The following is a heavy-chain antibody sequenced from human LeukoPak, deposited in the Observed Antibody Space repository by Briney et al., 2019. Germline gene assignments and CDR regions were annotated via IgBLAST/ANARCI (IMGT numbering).Heavy chain of an antibody. J-gene: IGHJ4*02. D-gene: IGHD6-19*01. V-gene: IGHV1-2*06. CDR3: ARDLPSPGISVAEDY. CDR1: GYTFTGYY. CDR2: INPDSGGT. Sequence: GASVKVSCRASGYTFTGYYMFWLRQAPGQGLEWMGRINPDSGGTNYAQKLQGRVTMTRDTSITTAYMELSSLRSDDTAVYYCARDLPSPGISVAEDYWGQGTLVTVSS.